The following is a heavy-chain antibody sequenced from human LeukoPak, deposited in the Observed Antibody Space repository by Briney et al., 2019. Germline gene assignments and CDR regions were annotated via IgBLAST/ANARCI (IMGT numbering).Heavy chain of an antibody. J-gene: IGHJ4*02. D-gene: IGHD4-23*01. CDR1: GITINYSS. V-gene: IGHV3-48*02. CDR3: ARDPGNVEY. CDR2: ISGSSSTI. Sequence: GGPLRLSCAARGITINYSSMHWVRMARGPALEWVSYISGSSSTIHYPDSVKGRFTISRDNAKNSLHLQMNSLRDEDTAVYYCARDPGNVEYWGEGTLVTVSS.